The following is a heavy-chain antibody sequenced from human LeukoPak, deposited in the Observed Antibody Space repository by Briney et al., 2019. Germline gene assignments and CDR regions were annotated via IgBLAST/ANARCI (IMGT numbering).Heavy chain of an antibody. V-gene: IGHV3-33*01. CDR1: GFTFRNFG. J-gene: IGHJ4*02. CDR2: IWYDGSKR. CDR3: GREGSSRTIDY. D-gene: IGHD1/OR15-1a*01. Sequence: GGSLRLSCAASGFTFRNFGMNWVREAPGKGLEWVTVIWYDGSKRYYADSVKGRFTISRDSSNNIVYLQMDGLRVDDSAAYYCGREGSSRTIDYWGQGTLVTVSS.